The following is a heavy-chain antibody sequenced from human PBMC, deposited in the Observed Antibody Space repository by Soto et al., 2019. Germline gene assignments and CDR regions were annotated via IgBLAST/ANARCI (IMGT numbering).Heavy chain of an antibody. J-gene: IGHJ4*02. CDR3: AKDSGAGITGTIIDY. Sequence: SGGSLRLSCAASGFTFSSYGMHWVRQAPGKGLEWVAVISYDGSNKYYADSVKGRFTIPRDNSKNTLYLQMNSLRAEDAAVYYCAKDSGAGITGTIIDYWGQGTLVTVSS. V-gene: IGHV3-30*18. D-gene: IGHD1-7*01. CDR1: GFTFSSYG. CDR2: ISYDGSNK.